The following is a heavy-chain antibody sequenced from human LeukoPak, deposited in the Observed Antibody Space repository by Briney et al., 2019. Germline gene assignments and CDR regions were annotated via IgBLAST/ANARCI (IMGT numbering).Heavy chain of an antibody. V-gene: IGHV4-4*07. Sequence: SGTLSLTCTVSGGSISSYYWSWIRQPAGKGLEWIGRIYSSGSTNYNPSLKSRVTMSVDTSKNQFSLKVSSVTAADTAVYYCARDGIPAARKGYYYYYGMDVWGQGTTVTVSS. CDR1: GGSISSYY. CDR2: IYSSGST. J-gene: IGHJ6*02. D-gene: IGHD6-13*01. CDR3: ARDGIPAARKGYYYYYGMDV.